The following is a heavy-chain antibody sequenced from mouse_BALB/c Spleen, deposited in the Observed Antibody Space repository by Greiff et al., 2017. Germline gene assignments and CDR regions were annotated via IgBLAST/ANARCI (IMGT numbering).Heavy chain of an antibody. CDR1: GYTFTSYW. J-gene: IGHJ2*01. D-gene: IGHD4-1*01. CDR2: IDPSDSET. Sequence: QVQLQQPGAELVKPGAPVKLSCKASGYTFTSYWMNWVKQRPGRGLEWIGRIDPSDSETHYNQKFKDKATLTVDKSSSTAYIQLSSLTSEDSAVYYCARTGLGFDYWGQGTTLTVSS. CDR3: ARTGLGFDY. V-gene: IGHV1-69*02.